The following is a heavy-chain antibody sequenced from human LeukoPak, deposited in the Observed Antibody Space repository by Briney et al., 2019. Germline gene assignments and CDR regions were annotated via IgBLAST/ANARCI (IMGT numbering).Heavy chain of an antibody. CDR3: AKGYCSSTSCPTDY. CDR1: GFTFDDYA. J-gene: IGHJ4*02. V-gene: IGHV3-9*03. D-gene: IGHD2-2*01. CDR2: ISWNSGSI. Sequence: PGRSLRLSCAASGFTFDDYAMHWVRQAPGKGLEWVSGISWNSGSIGYADSVEGRFTISRDNAKNSLYLQMNSLRAEDMALYYCAKGYCSSTSCPTDYWGQGTLVTVSS.